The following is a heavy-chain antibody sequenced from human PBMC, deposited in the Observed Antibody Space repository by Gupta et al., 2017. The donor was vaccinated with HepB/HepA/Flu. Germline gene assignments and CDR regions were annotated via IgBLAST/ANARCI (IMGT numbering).Heavy chain of an antibody. D-gene: IGHD3-22*01. CDR1: GYSFTRNW. V-gene: IGHV5-51*01. CDR2: IYPGDSDT. J-gene: IGHJ4*02. Sequence: EVQLVQSGAAVKKPGESLKISCKGSGYSFTRNWIGWVRQMPGKGREWMGIIYPGDSDTRYSPSFEGQVTLSADKSLTTAYLQWSSLKASDTAIYYCARPHESSAYFGFFWGQGTLVTVSS. CDR3: ARPHESSAYFGFF.